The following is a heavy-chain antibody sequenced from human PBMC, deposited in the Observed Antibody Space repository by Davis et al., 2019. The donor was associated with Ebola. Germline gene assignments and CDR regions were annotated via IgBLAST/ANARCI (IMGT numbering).Heavy chain of an antibody. D-gene: IGHD6-13*01. V-gene: IGHV3-7*01. CDR3: AKDTGYSSSWFYEFDY. CDR1: GFTFSSHW. J-gene: IGHJ4*02. Sequence: GESLKISCATSGFTFSSHWMSWVRQAPGKGLEWVANIKQDGSEKYDVDSVKGRFTISRDNAKNSLYLQMNSLRAEDTAVYYCAKDTGYSSSWFYEFDYWGQGTLVTVSS. CDR2: IKQDGSEK.